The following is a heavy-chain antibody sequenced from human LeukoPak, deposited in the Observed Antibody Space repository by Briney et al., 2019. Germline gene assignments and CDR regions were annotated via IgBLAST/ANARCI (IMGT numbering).Heavy chain of an antibody. D-gene: IGHD3-3*01. J-gene: IGHJ4*02. V-gene: IGHV1-18*01. CDR2: MSKYVGRT. Sequence: ALLKACRKPSVYIFTNSVITWVGGAPSQSREWMGGMSKYVGRTKYAQNFQGRVTLTTDTSTSTAYMELRTLRSDDTAVCYCARGVLESEGRTEDYLDFWGRGNLVIVS. CDR3: ARGVLESEGRTEDYLDF. CDR1: VYIFTNSV.